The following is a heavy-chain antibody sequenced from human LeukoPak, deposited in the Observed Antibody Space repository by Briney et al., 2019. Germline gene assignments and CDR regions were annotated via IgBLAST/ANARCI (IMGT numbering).Heavy chain of an antibody. J-gene: IGHJ4*02. D-gene: IGHD6-13*01. CDR3: ARRVHSSSWSSYFDY. Sequence: SETLSLTCTASGGTFNSYYWSWIRQAPGRGLEWIGSIHYSGSTSYNPSLRSRVTISVDKSKNPFFLKLSSVTATDTAVYCCARRVHSSSWSSYFDYWGQETLVTVSS. CDR1: GGTFNSYY. V-gene: IGHV4-59*01. CDR2: IHYSGST.